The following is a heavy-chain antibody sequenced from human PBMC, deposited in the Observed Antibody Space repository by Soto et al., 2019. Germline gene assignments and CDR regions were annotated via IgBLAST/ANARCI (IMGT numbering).Heavy chain of an antibody. CDR2: IIPIFGTA. CDR1: GGTFSSYA. V-gene: IGHV1-69*13. D-gene: IGHD2-15*01. J-gene: IGHJ5*02. Sequence: SVKVSCKASGGTFSSYAISWVRQAPGQGLEWMGGIIPIFGTANYAQKFQGRVTITADEPTSTAYMELSSLRSEDTAVYYCARDHPDRYCSGGSCYHQLRFDPWGQGTLVTVSS. CDR3: ARDHPDRYCSGGSCYHQLRFDP.